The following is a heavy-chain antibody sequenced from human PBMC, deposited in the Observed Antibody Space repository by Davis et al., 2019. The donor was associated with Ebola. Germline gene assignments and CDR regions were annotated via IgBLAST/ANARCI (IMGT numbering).Heavy chain of an antibody. D-gene: IGHD4-17*01. Sequence: GESLKISCAASGFTFSSYWMHWVRQAPGKGLEWVAVTSYEGTKKYHADSVKGRFTISRDNSKNTLYLQMNDLRSEDTAVYFCAKDATVTLDYWGQGTLVTVSS. CDR1: GFTFSSYW. CDR3: AKDATVTLDY. V-gene: IGHV3-30*18. CDR2: TSYEGTKK. J-gene: IGHJ4*02.